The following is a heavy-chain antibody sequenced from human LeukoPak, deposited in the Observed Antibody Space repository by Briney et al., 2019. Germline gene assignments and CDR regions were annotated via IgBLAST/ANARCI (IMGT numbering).Heavy chain of an antibody. CDR1: GGSFSGYY. Sequence: SETLSLTCAVYGGSFSGYYWSWIRQPPGKGLEWIGEINHSGSTNYNPSLKSRVTISVDTSKNQFSLKLSSVTAADTAVYYCARLFGDDIVVVGAATSYFDYWGQGTLVTVSS. CDR3: ARLFGDDIVVVGAATSYFDY. V-gene: IGHV4-34*01. CDR2: INHSGST. D-gene: IGHD2-15*01. J-gene: IGHJ4*02.